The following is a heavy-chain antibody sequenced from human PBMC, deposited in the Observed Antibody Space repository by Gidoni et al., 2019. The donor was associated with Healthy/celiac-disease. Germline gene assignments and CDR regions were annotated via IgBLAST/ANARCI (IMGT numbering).Heavy chain of an antibody. Sequence: QVQLQESGPGLVRPSETLSLTCAVSGYSISSGYYWGWIRQPPGKGLEWIGSIYHSGSTYYNPSLKSRDTISVDTSKNQFSLKLSSVTAADTAVYYCARDFWAPLYCSGGSCSAFDIWGQGTMVTVSS. J-gene: IGHJ3*02. CDR3: ARDFWAPLYCSGGSCSAFDI. CDR2: IYHSGST. V-gene: IGHV4-38-2*02. D-gene: IGHD2-15*01. CDR1: GYSISSGYY.